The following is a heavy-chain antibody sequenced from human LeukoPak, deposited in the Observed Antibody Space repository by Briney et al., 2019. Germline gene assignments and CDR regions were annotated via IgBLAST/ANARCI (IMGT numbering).Heavy chain of an antibody. CDR2: ISSSSSYI. V-gene: IGHV3-21*01. CDR1: GFTFSSYS. Sequence: GGSLRLSCAASGFTFSSYSMNWVRQAPGKGLEWVSSISSSSSYIYYADSVKGRFTISRDNAKNSLYLQMNSLRAEDTAVYYCARDKLKGVVTPYGMDVWGQGTTVTVSS. D-gene: IGHD3-3*01. J-gene: IGHJ6*02. CDR3: ARDKLKGVVTPYGMDV.